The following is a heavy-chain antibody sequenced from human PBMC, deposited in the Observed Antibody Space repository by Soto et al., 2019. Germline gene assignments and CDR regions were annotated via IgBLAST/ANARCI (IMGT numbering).Heavy chain of an antibody. CDR2: INPSSGST. J-gene: IGHJ3*02. CDR1: GYTFTSYY. Sequence: ASVKVSCKASGYTFTSYYMHWVRQAPGQGLEWMGMINPSSGSTNYAQKFQGWVTMTRDTSISTAYMELSRLRSDDTAVYYCARENIVATISETYDAFDIWGQGTMVTVSS. D-gene: IGHD5-12*01. V-gene: IGHV1-2*04. CDR3: ARENIVATISETYDAFDI.